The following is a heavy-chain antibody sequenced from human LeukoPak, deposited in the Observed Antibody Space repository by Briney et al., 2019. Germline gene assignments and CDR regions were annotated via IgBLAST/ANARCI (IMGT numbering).Heavy chain of an antibody. D-gene: IGHD3-22*01. Sequence: GGSLRLSCAASGFTFSSYSMNWVRQAPGKGLEWVSSISSSSSYIYYADSVKGRFTISRDNAKNSLYLQMNSLRAEDTAVYYCARDRYDSSAAFDYWGQRTLVTVSS. CDR2: ISSSSSYI. CDR1: GFTFSSYS. V-gene: IGHV3-21*01. CDR3: ARDRYDSSAAFDY. J-gene: IGHJ4*02.